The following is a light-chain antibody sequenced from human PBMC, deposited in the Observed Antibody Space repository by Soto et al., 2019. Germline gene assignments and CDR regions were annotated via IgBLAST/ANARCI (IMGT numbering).Light chain of an antibody. CDR1: QSVGIN. Sequence: VMTQSPAILSVSPGESATLSCRASQSVGINLAWYQQRPGRAPRLVIYGSSSRATGFPARFSGSGSGTDLTLTISSLQSEDFAVYCWHQYNFWAGTFGQGTKLEIK. CDR2: GSS. J-gene: IGKJ2*01. V-gene: IGKV3-15*01. CDR3: HQYNFWAGT.